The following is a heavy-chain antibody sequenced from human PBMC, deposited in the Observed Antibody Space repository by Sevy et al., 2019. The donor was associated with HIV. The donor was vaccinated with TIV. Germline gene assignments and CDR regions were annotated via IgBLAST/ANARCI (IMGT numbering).Heavy chain of an antibody. CDR1: GFIFSGSA. CDR2: IRSKANSYAT. J-gene: IGHJ4*02. V-gene: IGHV3-73*01. D-gene: IGHD6-13*01. CDR3: TALESSRGSDY. Sequence: GGSLRLSCAASGFIFSGSAMHWVRQASGKGLEWVGRIRSKANSYATAYAASVKGRFTISRDDSKNTVFLQMNSLTTEDTAVYYCTALESSRGSDYWGQGTLVTVSS.